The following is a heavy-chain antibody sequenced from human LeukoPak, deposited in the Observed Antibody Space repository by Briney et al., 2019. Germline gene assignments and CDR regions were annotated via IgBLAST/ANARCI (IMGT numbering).Heavy chain of an antibody. CDR1: GFTFSNYG. CDR3: ARDLRLLWFGEYLDY. CDR2: ISYDGSNQ. D-gene: IGHD3-10*01. J-gene: IGHJ4*02. V-gene: IGHV3-30*03. Sequence: GGSLRLSCAASGFTFSNYGMHWVRQAPGKGLEWVAVISYDGSNQYYADSVKGRFTISRDNSKNTLYLQMNSLRAEDTAVYYCARDLRLLWFGEYLDYWGQGTLVTVSS.